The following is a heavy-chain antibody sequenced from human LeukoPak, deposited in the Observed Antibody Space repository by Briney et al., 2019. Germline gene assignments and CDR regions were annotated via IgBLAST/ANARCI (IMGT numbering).Heavy chain of an antibody. J-gene: IGHJ3*01. D-gene: IGHD5-24*01. CDR1: GASVSSSHFF. Sequence: SETLSLTCTVSGASVSSSHFFWDWLRQPAGKGLEWIGRVYTWGTTHYNPSLHSRVIMSIDRSKNQVSLRLSSETAADTAVYCWARYRDDYNHLPYTLETWGQGTMVTVSS. V-gene: IGHV4-61*02. CDR3: ARYRDDYNHLPYTLET. CDR2: VYTWGTT.